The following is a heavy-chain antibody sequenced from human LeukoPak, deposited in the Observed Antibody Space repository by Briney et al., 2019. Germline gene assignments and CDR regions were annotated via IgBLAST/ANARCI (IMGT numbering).Heavy chain of an antibody. CDR3: ARRGDGYNSAIDY. CDR1: GFTFSSYS. Sequence: GGSLRLSCTASGFTFSSYSMDWVRQAPGKGLEWVSSITTSSSYIYYADSVKGRFTTSRDNAKNSLYLQMNSLRAEDTAVYYCARRGDGYNSAIDYWGQGTLVTVSP. CDR2: ITTSSSYI. V-gene: IGHV3-21*01. D-gene: IGHD5-24*01. J-gene: IGHJ4*02.